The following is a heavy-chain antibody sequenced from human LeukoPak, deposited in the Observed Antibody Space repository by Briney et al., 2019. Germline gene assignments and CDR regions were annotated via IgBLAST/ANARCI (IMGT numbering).Heavy chain of an antibody. CDR1: GGSISSSSYY. V-gene: IGHV4-39*01. Sequence: SETLSLTCTVSGGSISSSSYYWGWVRQPPGKGLGWIGSIYYSGSTYYNPSRKDRVTISVDTSKTQFSLKLSSVTAADTAVYYCASGGGWYDFDYWGQGTLVTVSS. CDR3: ASGGGWYDFDY. D-gene: IGHD6-19*01. CDR2: IYYSGST. J-gene: IGHJ4*02.